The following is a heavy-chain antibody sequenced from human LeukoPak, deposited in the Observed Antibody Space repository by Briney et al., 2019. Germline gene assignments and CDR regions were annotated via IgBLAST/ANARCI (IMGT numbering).Heavy chain of an antibody. CDR2: IYSGGSA. CDR1: GFTVSSNY. J-gene: IGHJ6*02. CDR3: ARDTSSDGMDV. D-gene: IGHD2-2*01. V-gene: IGHV3-53*04. Sequence: PGGSLRLSCAASGFTVSSNYMSWVRQAPGKGLGWVSVIYSGGSAYYADSVKGRFTISSHNSKNTLYLQMNSLRAEDTAVYYCARDTSSDGMDVWGQGTTVTVSS.